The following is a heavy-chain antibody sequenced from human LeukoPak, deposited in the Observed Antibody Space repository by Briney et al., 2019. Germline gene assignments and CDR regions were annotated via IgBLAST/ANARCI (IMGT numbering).Heavy chain of an antibody. Sequence: GGPLRLSCAASGFTFSSYAMNWVRQAQGKGLKWVSASGTAGDTYYADSVKGRFTISRDSAKNTVYLHMSSLRVEDTAAYYCAQKTPGIYPFDYWGQGTLVTVSS. D-gene: IGHD6-13*01. V-gene: IGHV3-23*01. CDR3: AQKTPGIYPFDY. CDR1: GFTFSSYA. J-gene: IGHJ4*02. CDR2: SGTAGDT.